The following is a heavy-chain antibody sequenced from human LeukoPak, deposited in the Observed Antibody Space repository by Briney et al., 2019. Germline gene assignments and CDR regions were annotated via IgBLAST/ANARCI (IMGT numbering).Heavy chain of an antibody. D-gene: IGHD3-22*01. Sequence: GGSLRLSCAASGFTFSSYGMHWVRQAPGKGLEWVAFIRYDGSNKYYADSVKGRYTISRDNSKNTLYLQMNSLRAEDTAVYYCAKDRLSYYYDSSGWNYFDYWGQGTLVTVSS. CDR2: IRYDGSNK. V-gene: IGHV3-30*02. CDR3: AKDRLSYYYDSSGWNYFDY. J-gene: IGHJ4*02. CDR1: GFTFSSYG.